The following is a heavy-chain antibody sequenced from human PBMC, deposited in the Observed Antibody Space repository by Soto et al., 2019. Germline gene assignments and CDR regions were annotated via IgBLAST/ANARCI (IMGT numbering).Heavy chain of an antibody. CDR1: GGSISSGGYS. CDR3: ARVPGQ. J-gene: IGHJ4*02. Sequence: QLQLQESGIGLVKPSQTLSLTCAVSGGSISSGGYSWSWIRQPPGKGLEWIGYIYHSGSIYYNPSLKGGVTIAVDRAENQFSLKLSSVTAADTAVYYCARVPGQWGQGTLVTVSS. V-gene: IGHV4-30-2*01. CDR2: IYHSGSI.